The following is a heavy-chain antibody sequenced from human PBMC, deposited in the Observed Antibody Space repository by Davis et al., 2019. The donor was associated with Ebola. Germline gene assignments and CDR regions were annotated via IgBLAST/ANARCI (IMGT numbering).Heavy chain of an antibody. D-gene: IGHD1-1*01. J-gene: IGHJ4*02. CDR3: AKDMWQLELTALDY. CDR2: ISWNSGSI. V-gene: IGHV3-9*01. Sequence: SLKISCAASGFTFDDYAMHWVRQAPGKGLEWVSGISWNSGSIGYADSVKGRFTISRDNAKNSLYLQMNSLRAEDTALYYCAKDMWQLELTALDYWGQGTLVTVSS. CDR1: GFTFDDYA.